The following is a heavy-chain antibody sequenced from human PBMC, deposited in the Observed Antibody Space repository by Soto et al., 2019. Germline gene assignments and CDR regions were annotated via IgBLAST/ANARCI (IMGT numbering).Heavy chain of an antibody. D-gene: IGHD6-6*01. J-gene: IGHJ6*02. CDR3: AREGGAGAAPPSV. CDR2: IIPIFGTA. V-gene: IGHV1-69*13. Sequence: AASVKVSCKASGGTFSSYAISWVRRAPGQGLEWMGGIIPIFGTANYAQKFQGRVTITADESTSTAYMELSSLRSEDTAVYYCAREGGAGAAPPSVWGQGTTVTVSS. CDR1: GGTFSSYA.